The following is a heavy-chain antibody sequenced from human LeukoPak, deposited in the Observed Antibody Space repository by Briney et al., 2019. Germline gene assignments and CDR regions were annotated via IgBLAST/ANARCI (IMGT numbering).Heavy chain of an antibody. D-gene: IGHD2-2*01. V-gene: IGHV4-39*01. CDR2: IYYSGSN. CDR1: GGSISSSSYY. CDR3: ARQVLVPAPYYYYGMDV. Sequence: SETLSLTCTVSGGSISSSSYYWGWIRQPPGKGLEWIGSIYYSGSNYYNPSLKSRVTISVDTSKSQFSLRLSSVTAADTAVYYCARQVLVPAPYYYYGMDVWGQGTTVTVSS. J-gene: IGHJ6*02.